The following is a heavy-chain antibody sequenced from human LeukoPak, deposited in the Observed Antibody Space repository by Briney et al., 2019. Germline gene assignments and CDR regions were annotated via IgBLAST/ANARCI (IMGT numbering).Heavy chain of an antibody. CDR2: INYSGNT. D-gene: IGHD3-22*01. Sequence: NPSETLSLTCTVSGGSISSKSYFWGWIRQSPGKGLEWIGSINYSGNTYYSSSLESRVTISVDTSRKQFSLKLSSVTAADTAVYYCARGEYDSSGRPFDYWGQGTLVTVSS. CDR3: ARGEYDSSGRPFDY. CDR1: GGSISSKSYF. J-gene: IGHJ4*02. V-gene: IGHV4-39*01.